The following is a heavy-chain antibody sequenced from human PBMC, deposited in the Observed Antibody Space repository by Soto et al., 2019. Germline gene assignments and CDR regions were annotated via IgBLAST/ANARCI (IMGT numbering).Heavy chain of an antibody. CDR1: GYSFTTYW. V-gene: IGHV5-10-1*01. J-gene: IGHJ6*02. CDR2: IDPSDSYT. D-gene: IGHD3-10*01. Sequence: LGESLKISCKGSGYSFTTYWITWVRQMPGKGLEWMGRIDPSDSYTNYSPSFQGHVTISADKSISTAYLQWSSLKASDSAIYYCARRESITMIRGVPYYYYGMDVWGQGTTVTVSS. CDR3: ARRESITMIRGVPYYYYGMDV.